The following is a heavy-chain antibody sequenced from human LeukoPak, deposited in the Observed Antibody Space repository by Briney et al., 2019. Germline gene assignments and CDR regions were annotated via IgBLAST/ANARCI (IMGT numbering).Heavy chain of an antibody. CDR1: RYSFTYYW. Sequence: PGESLKISCKGSRYSFTYYWIAWVRQMPGKGLEWMGIIHPADADTRYNPSFQGQVTISADKSISTAFLQWSSMKGSDTAMYYCASPVDTSMAFDYWGQGTPVTVSS. D-gene: IGHD5-18*01. V-gene: IGHV5-51*01. J-gene: IGHJ4*02. CDR3: ASPVDTSMAFDY. CDR2: IHPADADT.